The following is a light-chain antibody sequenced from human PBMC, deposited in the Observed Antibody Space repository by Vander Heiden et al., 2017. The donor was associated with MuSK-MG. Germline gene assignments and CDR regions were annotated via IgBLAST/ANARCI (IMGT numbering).Light chain of an antibody. CDR3: QQRSNWLT. CDR2: DAS. J-gene: IGKJ4*01. Sequence: EIVLTQSPATLSLSPGERATLPCRASQSDSIYLDWYQHKPGPAPRLLIYDASNRATCIPARFSGSGSGTDFTLTISSLEPEDFAVYYCQQRSNWLTFGGGTKVEIK. V-gene: IGKV3-11*01. CDR1: QSDSIY.